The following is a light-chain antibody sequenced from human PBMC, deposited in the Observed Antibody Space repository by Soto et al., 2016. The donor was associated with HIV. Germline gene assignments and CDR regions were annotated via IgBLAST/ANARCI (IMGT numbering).Light chain of an antibody. CDR2: DDS. CDR3: QVWGSTSDPWV. Sequence: SSVLTQPPSVSVAPGKTARITCGGDNLGSKSVHWYQQKPGQAPVLVVYDDSDRPSGIPERFSGSNSGNTATLTISRVEAGDEADYYCQVWGSTSDPWVFGGGTNVTVL. CDR1: NLGSKS. J-gene: IGLJ3*02. V-gene: IGLV3-21*03.